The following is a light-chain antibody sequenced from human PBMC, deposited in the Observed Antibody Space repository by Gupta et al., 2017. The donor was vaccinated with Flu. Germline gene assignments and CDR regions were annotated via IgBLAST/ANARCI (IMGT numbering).Light chain of an antibody. CDR1: QRGSSSY. Sequence: TPTLSSAQRETPSCCGRQRGSSSYLAWYHQKKGRDPRILLYGASTRATGITDRWSGSGSGTDFSIPISRMEPEDFAVYYCQQYRSYPPWTFGQGTKVEIK. CDR3: QQYRSYPPWT. V-gene: IGKV3-20*01. J-gene: IGKJ1*01. CDR2: GAS.